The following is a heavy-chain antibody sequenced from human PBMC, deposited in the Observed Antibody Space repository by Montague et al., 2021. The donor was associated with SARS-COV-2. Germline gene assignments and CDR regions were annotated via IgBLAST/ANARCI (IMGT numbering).Heavy chain of an antibody. CDR2: INHSAST. CDR3: ARVPGVVIIFSIYYYYGMDV. V-gene: IGHV4-34*01. CDR1: GGSFSGYY. Sequence: SETLSLTCAVYGGSFSGYYCCWICQPPRKGLEWIWEINHSASTNYNPSLNIRVTISVDTSKNQFSLKLSSVTATDTAAYYCARVPGVVIIFSIYYYYGMDVWGQGTPVTVSS. J-gene: IGHJ6*02. D-gene: IGHD3-3*01.